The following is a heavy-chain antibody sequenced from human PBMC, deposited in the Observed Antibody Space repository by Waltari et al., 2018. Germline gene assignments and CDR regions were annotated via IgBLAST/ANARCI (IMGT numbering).Heavy chain of an antibody. CDR1: GFTFSSYA. CDR3: AKGPAFWSGQGGFDP. CDR2: ISGSGGST. Sequence: EVQLLESGGGLVQPGGSLRLSCAASGFTFSSYAMSWVRQAPGKGLEWVSAISGSGGSTYYADSVKGRLTISRDNSKNTLYLQMNSLRAEDTAVYYCAKGPAFWSGQGGFDPWGQGTLVTVSS. J-gene: IGHJ5*02. V-gene: IGHV3-23*01. D-gene: IGHD3-3*01.